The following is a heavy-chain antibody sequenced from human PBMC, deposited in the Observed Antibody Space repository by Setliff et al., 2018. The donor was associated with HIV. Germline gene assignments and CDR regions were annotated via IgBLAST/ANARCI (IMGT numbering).Heavy chain of an antibody. V-gene: IGHV4-61*09. Sequence: SEILSLTCTVSGDFMFRPNYYLSWIRQPAGRGLEWLGHIYASGSANLHPFFRSRVTISDDTSKNQFSLTLASVTVADTAVYYCARDRFGVPGDSWGQGMLVTVSS. CDR2: IYASGSA. CDR1: GDFMFRPNYY. CDR3: ARDRFGVPGDS. D-gene: IGHD3-16*01. J-gene: IGHJ4*02.